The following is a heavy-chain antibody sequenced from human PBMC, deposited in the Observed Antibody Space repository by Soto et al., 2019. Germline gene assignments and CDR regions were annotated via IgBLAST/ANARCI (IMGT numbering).Heavy chain of an antibody. J-gene: IGHJ4*02. CDR3: VRDVHY. Sequence: EVQLVESGGGLVQPEGSLRPSCAASGFPFSSYEMTWVRQAPGKGLEWVSYISTSGSTIYYADSVKGRFTISRDNAKNSLHLQMNSLRVEDTAVYYCVRDVHYWGQGTLVTVSS. CDR1: GFPFSSYE. V-gene: IGHV3-48*03. CDR2: ISTSGSTI.